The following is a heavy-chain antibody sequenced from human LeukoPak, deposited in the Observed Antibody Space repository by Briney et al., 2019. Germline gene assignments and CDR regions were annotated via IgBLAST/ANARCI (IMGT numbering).Heavy chain of an antibody. J-gene: IGHJ6*03. CDR2: IYYSGST. CDR3: ARSYNYNYMDV. V-gene: IGHV4-59*01. Sequence: PSETLSLTCTVSGGSISSYYWSWIRQPPGKGLEWIGYIYYSGSTNYNPSLKSRVTISVDTSKNQFSLKLSSVTAADTAVYYCARSYNYNYMDVWGKGTTVTVSS. CDR1: GGSISSYY.